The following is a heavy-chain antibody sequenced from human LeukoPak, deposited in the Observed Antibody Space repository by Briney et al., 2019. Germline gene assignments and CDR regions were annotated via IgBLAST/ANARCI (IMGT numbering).Heavy chain of an antibody. D-gene: IGHD3-10*01. Sequence: SETLSLTCAVYGGSFSGYYWSWIRQPPGKGVEWGREINHSGSTNYNPSLKSRVTISVDTSKNQFSLKLSSVTAADTAVYYCARDWDYYGSGSYQTWGQGTLVTVSS. CDR2: INHSGST. J-gene: IGHJ5*02. V-gene: IGHV4-34*01. CDR1: GGSFSGYY. CDR3: ARDWDYYGSGSYQT.